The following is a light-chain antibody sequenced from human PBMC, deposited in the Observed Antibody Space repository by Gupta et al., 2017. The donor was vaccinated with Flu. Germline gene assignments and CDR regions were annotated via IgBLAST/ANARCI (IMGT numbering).Light chain of an antibody. CDR2: RAS. Sequence: DYQMTQSPSTLSASVGDRVTITCRDSQNIKTWLAWFQRKPGEAPKLLIYRASTLETGVPSRFSGSGSGTEFTLTISSLQHDDFANYYWQQDYGPWTFGQGTKVEIK. CDR3: QQDYGPWT. J-gene: IGKJ1*01. CDR1: QNIKTW. V-gene: IGKV1-5*03.